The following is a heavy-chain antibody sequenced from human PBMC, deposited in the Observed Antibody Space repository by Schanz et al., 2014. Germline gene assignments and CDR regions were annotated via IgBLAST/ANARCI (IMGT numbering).Heavy chain of an antibody. CDR1: RFTFSNYA. CDR3: ARTSDFWRAEGVY. Sequence: EVQLVESGGGLVQPGGSLRLSCAASRFTFSNYAMSWVRQAPGKGLEWVSAISGSGGSTYYADSVKGRFTISRDNSKNTLYLQMDSLRAEDTAVYYCARTSDFWRAEGVYWGQGTLVTVSS. D-gene: IGHD3-3*01. J-gene: IGHJ4*02. CDR2: ISGSGGST. V-gene: IGHV3-23*04.